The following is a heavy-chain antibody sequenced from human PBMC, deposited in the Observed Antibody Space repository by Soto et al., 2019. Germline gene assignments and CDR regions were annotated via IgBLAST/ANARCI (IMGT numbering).Heavy chain of an antibody. CDR2: ISSSGNII. J-gene: IGHJ4*02. CDR3: ARDLGYYASDGYFDY. D-gene: IGHD3-22*01. V-gene: IGHV3-11*01. CDR1: GFTFSDYY. Sequence: PGGSLRLSCAGSGFTFSDYYMSWIRQAPGKGLEWVSYISSSGNIIYYADSVKGRFTISRDNAKSSLYLQMNSLRAEDTAVYYCARDLGYYASDGYFDYWGQGTLVTVSS.